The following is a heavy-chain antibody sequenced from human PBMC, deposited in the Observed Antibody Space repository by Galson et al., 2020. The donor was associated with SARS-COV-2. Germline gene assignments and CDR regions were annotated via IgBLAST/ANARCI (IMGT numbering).Heavy chain of an antibody. CDR3: AREDPRGDV. CDR1: GFTFKKYW. V-gene: IGHV3-7*01. J-gene: IGHJ6*02. D-gene: IGHD3-10*01. CDR2: IKHDGSET. Sequence: GESLKISCVVSGFTFKKYWMSWVRQAPGKGLECVANIKHDGSETHYLDSVKGRFTISRDNGDNSLFLQMSSLRAEDTALYYCAREDPRGDVWGRGTMVAVSS.